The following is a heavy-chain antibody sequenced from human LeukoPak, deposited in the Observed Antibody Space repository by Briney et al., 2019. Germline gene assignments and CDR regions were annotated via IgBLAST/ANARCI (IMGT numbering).Heavy chain of an antibody. J-gene: IGHJ4*02. Sequence: SETLSLTCTVSGGSISSGGYYWSWIRQHPGKGLEWIGYIYYSGSTYYSPSLKSRVTISVDTSKNQFSLKLSSVTAADTAVYYCARDSGYGSDYWGQGTLVTVSS. CDR1: GGSISSGGYY. CDR3: ARDSGYGSDY. CDR2: IYYSGST. D-gene: IGHD5-12*01. V-gene: IGHV4-31*03.